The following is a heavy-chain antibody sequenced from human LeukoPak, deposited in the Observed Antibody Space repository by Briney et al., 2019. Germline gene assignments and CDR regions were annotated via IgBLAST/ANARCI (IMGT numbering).Heavy chain of an antibody. Sequence: GGSLRLSCAASGFTFSAYPMNWVRQAPGKGLEWVADIKQDGSETYYVDSVKGRFTISRDSAKNSLYLQMNSLRAEDTAVYYCARAVNVGALDYWGQGTLVTVSS. D-gene: IGHD1-26*01. CDR3: ARAVNVGALDY. J-gene: IGHJ4*02. CDR2: IKQDGSET. V-gene: IGHV3-7*03. CDR1: GFTFSAYP.